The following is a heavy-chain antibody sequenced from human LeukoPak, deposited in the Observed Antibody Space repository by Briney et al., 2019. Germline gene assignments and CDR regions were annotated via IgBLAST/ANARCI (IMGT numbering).Heavy chain of an antibody. CDR2: IDPDGSTV. D-gene: IGHD5-12*01. V-gene: IGHV3-74*01. J-gene: IGHJ4*02. CDR1: GFTFRSHW. Sequence: GGSLRLSCEGSGFTFRSHWLNWVRQPPGKGPVWVAHIDPDGSTVNYADSVKGRFTVSRDNAKNTLYLFMHSLRAEDTAVYFCARHRPREYSGYDPFDYWGRGTLVTVPS. CDR3: ARHRPREYSGYDPFDY.